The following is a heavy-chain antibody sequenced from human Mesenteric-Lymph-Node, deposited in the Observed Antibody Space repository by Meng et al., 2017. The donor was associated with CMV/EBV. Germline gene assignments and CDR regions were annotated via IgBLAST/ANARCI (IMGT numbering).Heavy chain of an antibody. CDR2: INPDDVAT. V-gene: IGHV1-2*02. J-gene: IGHJ6*02. Sequence: ASVKVSCKASGFTFTGYYLYWIRQAPGQGLEWMGWINPDDVATNYAQNFQGRVSMTRDTSISTAYMELSRLRSDDTAVYYCARVGKVDTAMVSYYYYGMDVWGQGTTVTVSS. D-gene: IGHD5-18*01. CDR3: ARVGKVDTAMVSYYYYGMDV. CDR1: GFTFTGYY.